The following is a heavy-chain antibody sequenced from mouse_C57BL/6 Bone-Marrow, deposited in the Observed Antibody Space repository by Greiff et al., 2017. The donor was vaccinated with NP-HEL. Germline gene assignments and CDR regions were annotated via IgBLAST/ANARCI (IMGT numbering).Heavy chain of an antibody. J-gene: IGHJ4*01. Sequence: VQLQESGAELARPGASVKMSCKASGYTFTSYTMHWVKQRPGQGLEWIGHINPSSGYTKYNQKFKDKATLTADKSSSTAYMQLSSLTSEDSAVYYCARGYWDAMDYWGQGTSVTVSS. V-gene: IGHV1-4*01. CDR3: ARGYWDAMDY. D-gene: IGHD2-3*01. CDR1: GYTFTSYT. CDR2: INPSSGYT.